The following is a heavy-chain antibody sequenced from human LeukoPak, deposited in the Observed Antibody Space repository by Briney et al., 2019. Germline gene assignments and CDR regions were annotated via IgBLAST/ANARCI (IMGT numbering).Heavy chain of an antibody. J-gene: IGHJ6*02. V-gene: IGHV5-51*01. CDR2: IYPGDSDT. CDR1: GYRFTSYW. Sequence: GESLKISCKGSGYRFTSYWIGWVRPMPGKGLEWMGIIYPGDSDTRYSPSFQGQVTISADKSISTAYLQWSSLKASDTAMYYCARRPQSGRDGMDVWGQGTTVTVSS. D-gene: IGHD5-24*01. CDR3: ARRPQSGRDGMDV.